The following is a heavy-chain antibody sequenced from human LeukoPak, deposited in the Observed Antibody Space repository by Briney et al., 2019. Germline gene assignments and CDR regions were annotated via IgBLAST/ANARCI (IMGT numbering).Heavy chain of an antibody. J-gene: IGHJ3*01. CDR1: GFTFSGSA. V-gene: IGHV3-23*01. Sequence: SEGSLRLSCAASGFTFSGSAMSWVRQAPGEGLEWVSLISYSGANSYYTDSVRGWFTISRDNSKDTLFLQMNSLRAEDTAIYYCARDMQLSTWGLGTMVTVSS. CDR3: ARDMQLST. CDR2: ISYSGANS. D-gene: IGHD3-16*02.